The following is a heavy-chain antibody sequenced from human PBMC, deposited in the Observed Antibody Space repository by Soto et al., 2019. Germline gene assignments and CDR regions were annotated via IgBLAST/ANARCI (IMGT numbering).Heavy chain of an antibody. Sequence: EVLLLESGGDLVQPGGSLRLSCAASGFAFSSSAMAWVRQAPGKGLQWVSAITVAGGGTYYADSVKGRFTISRDNSKNTLSLQMNSLSAEDTALYFCAKRPPSPKMGVTSHWGQGTLVSVSS. CDR2: ITVAGGGT. D-gene: IGHD1-26*01. J-gene: IGHJ4*02. CDR3: AKRPPSPKMGVTSH. CDR1: GFAFSSSA. V-gene: IGHV3-23*01.